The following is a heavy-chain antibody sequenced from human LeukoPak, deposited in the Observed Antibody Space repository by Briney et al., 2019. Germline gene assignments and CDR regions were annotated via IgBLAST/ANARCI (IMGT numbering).Heavy chain of an antibody. V-gene: IGHV1-18*01. CDR3: ARDLGVDIVVVVAATPYVVDY. CDR2: ISAYNGNI. J-gene: IGHJ4*02. D-gene: IGHD2-15*01. Sequence: GASVKVSCKASGYTFTSYGISWVRQAPGQGLEWMGWISAYNGNINYAQKLQGRVTMTTDTSTSTAYMELRSLRSDGTAVYYCARDLGVDIVVVVAATPYVVDYWGQGTLVTVSS. CDR1: GYTFTSYG.